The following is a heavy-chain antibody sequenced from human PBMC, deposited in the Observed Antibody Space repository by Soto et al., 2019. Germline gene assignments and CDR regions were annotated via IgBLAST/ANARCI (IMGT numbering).Heavy chain of an antibody. D-gene: IGHD2-15*01. J-gene: IGHJ6*02. CDR1: GFSLSTSGVG. V-gene: IGHV2-5*02. CDR3: AYLPCSGGSCYWFSFSGMAV. Sequence: QITLKESGPTLVKPTQTLTLTCTFSGFSLSTSGVGVAWIRQPPGKALEWLALIYWDDDKRYRPSLESRLTITKDTSKKQVVLTMTNMDSVDTATYYCAYLPCSGGSCYWFSFSGMAVWGQGTTVTVSS. CDR2: IYWDDDK.